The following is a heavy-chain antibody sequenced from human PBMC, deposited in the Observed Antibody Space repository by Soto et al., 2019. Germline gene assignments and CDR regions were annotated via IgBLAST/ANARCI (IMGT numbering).Heavy chain of an antibody. D-gene: IGHD4-17*01. Sequence: SVSNAWMNWVRQAPGKGLEWVGRIKSKTDGGTTDYAAPVKGRFTISRDDSKNTLYLQMNSLKTEDTAVYYCTITPNLMTTGTTLYYWGQGTLVTVSS. V-gene: IGHV3-15*07. J-gene: IGHJ4*02. CDR3: TITPNLMTTGTTLYY. CDR2: IKSKTDGGTT. CDR1: SVSNAW.